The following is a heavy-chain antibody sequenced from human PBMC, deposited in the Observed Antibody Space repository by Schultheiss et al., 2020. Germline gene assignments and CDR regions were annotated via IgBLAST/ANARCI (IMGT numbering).Heavy chain of an antibody. Sequence: LSLTCAVSGYSISSGYYWGWIRQPPGKGLEWVSGISWNSGSIGYADSVKGRFTISRDNSKNTLYLQMNSLRAEDTAVYYCARDRVGYCSSTSCYPYYYYGMDVWGQGTTVTVSS. J-gene: IGHJ6*02. CDR1: GYSISSGYY. V-gene: IGHV3-9*01. CDR2: ISWNSGSI. D-gene: IGHD2-2*01. CDR3: ARDRVGYCSSTSCYPYYYYGMDV.